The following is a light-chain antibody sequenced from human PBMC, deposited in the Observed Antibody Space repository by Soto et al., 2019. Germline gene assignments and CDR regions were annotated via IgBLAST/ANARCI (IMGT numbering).Light chain of an antibody. J-gene: IGKJ2*01. V-gene: IGKV3-15*01. CDR2: GAS. CDR3: QHYNYWPYT. CDR1: QSVSSN. Sequence: EIVMTQSPATLSVSPGERATLSCRASQSVSSNLAWYQQRPGQAPRLLIYGASTRATGIAARFSGSGSGTEFTLTISSLQSEDFAIYYCQHYNYWPYTFGQGTKLEI.